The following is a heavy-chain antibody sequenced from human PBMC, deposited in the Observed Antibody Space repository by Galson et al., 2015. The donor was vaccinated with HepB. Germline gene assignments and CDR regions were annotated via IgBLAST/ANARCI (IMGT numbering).Heavy chain of an antibody. Sequence: SLRLSCAASGFTFSSYAMSWVRQAPGKGLEWVSAISGSGGSTYYADSVKGRFTISRDNSKNTLYLQMNSLRAEDTAVYYCASTYYYGSGSQWSDAFDIWGQGTMVTVSS. CDR2: ISGSGGST. D-gene: IGHD3-10*01. J-gene: IGHJ3*02. V-gene: IGHV3-23*01. CDR3: ASTYYYGSGSQWSDAFDI. CDR1: GFTFSSYA.